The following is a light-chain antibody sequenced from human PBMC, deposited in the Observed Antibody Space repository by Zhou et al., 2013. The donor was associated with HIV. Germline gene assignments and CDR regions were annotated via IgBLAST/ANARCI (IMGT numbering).Light chain of an antibody. J-gene: IGKJ1*01. CDR1: QSVSRY. Sequence: EIMLTQSPATLSLSPGERATLSCRASQSVSRYLAWYQQRPGQAPRRLIYDASNRATGIPARFSGSGSGTDFTLTISSLEPEDFATYYCRQHNTLPQTFGQGTKVEIK. V-gene: IGKV3-11*01. CDR3: RQHNTLPQT. CDR2: DAS.